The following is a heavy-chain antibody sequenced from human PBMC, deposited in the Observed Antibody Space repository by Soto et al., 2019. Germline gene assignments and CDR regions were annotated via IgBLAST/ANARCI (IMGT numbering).Heavy chain of an antibody. V-gene: IGHV4-38-2*02. J-gene: IGHJ4*02. CDR2: MYHDVNT. D-gene: IGHD5-12*01. Sequence: KPSETLSLTCAGSGYSISSGGFWGWIRQPPGKGLEWIANMYHDVNTHYNPSLKSRVTMSVDTSKNQFSLKLNSVTAADTAVYYCARESYSGSQSYDYCGQGILVAVSS. CDR3: ARESYSGSQSYDY. CDR1: GYSISSGGF.